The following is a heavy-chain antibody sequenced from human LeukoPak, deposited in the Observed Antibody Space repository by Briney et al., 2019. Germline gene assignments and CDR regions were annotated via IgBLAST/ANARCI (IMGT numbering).Heavy chain of an antibody. CDR1: GFTFSGYS. Sequence: GRSLRLSCAASGFTFSGYSMNWVRQAPGKGLEWVSYISSDSSTIYYADSVKGRFTISRDNAKNSLYLQMNSLRDEDTAVYYCARHYYASGSYYDYWGQGTLVTVSS. CDR2: ISSDSSTI. D-gene: IGHD3-10*01. CDR3: ARHYYASGSYYDY. J-gene: IGHJ4*02. V-gene: IGHV3-48*02.